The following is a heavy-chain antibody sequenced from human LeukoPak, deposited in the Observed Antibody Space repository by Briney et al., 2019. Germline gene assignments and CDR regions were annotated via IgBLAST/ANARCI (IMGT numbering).Heavy chain of an antibody. J-gene: IGHJ4*02. V-gene: IGHV3-49*04. CDR3: TSHLVVVALFDY. CDR1: GFTFGDYA. CDR2: IRSKAYGGTT. D-gene: IGHD3-22*01. Sequence: SGGSLRLSCTASGFTFGDYAMSWVRQAPGKGLEWVGFIRSKAYGGTTEYAASVKGRFTISRDDSKSIAYLQMNSLKTEDTAVYYCTSHLVVVALFDYWGQGTLVTVSS.